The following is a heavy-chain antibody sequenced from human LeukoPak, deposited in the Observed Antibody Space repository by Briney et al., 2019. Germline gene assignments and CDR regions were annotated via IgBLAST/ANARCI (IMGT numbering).Heavy chain of an antibody. D-gene: IGHD1-1*01. V-gene: IGHV3-30*02. CDR1: GFTFSSYG. CDR3: AKEAGEYNWNDAYYFDY. CDR2: IRYDGSNK. Sequence: GXXLRLSCAASGFTFSSYGMHWVRQAPGKGLEWVAFIRYDGSNKYYADSVKGRFTISRDNSKNTLYLQMNSLRAEDTAVYYCAKEAGEYNWNDAYYFDYWGQGTLVTVSS. J-gene: IGHJ4*02.